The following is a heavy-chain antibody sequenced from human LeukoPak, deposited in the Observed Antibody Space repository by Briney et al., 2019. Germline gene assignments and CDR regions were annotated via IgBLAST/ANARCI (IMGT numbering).Heavy chain of an antibody. Sequence: SETLSLTCTVSGGSISSSSYYWGWIRQPPGKGLEWIGSIYYSGSTYYNPSLKSRVTISVDTSKNQFSLKLSSVTAADTAVYYCARATGYSSSWSYWYFDLWGRGTLVTVSS. CDR1: GGSISSSSYY. J-gene: IGHJ2*01. D-gene: IGHD6-13*01. CDR3: ARATGYSSSWSYWYFDL. CDR2: IYYSGST. V-gene: IGHV4-39*07.